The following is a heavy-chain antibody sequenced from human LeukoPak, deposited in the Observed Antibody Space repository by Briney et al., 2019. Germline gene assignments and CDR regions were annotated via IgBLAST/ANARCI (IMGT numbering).Heavy chain of an antibody. CDR1: GYTFTSYY. J-gene: IGHJ6*03. V-gene: IGHV1-46*01. Sequence: GASVKVSCKASGYTFTSYYMHWVRQAPGQGLEWMGIINPSGGSTSYAQKFQGRVTMTRDTSTSTVYMELSSLRSEDTAVYYCAREGRTTVTIGHYMDVWGKGTTVTVSS. CDR2: INPSGGST. CDR3: AREGRTTVTIGHYMDV. D-gene: IGHD4-11*01.